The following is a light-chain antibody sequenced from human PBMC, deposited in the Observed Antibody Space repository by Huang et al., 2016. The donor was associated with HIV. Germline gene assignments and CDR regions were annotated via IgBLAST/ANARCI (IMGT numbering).Light chain of an antibody. Sequence: DIQMTQSPSSLSASVGDRVTITCQASQDISNYLNWYQQKPGKAPKLLIYDASNLETGVPSRFSGSGSGTDFTFTISSLQPEDIATYYCQQYDNPPLTFGGGTKVENK. J-gene: IGKJ4*01. V-gene: IGKV1-33*01. CDR2: DAS. CDR1: QDISNY. CDR3: QQYDNPPLT.